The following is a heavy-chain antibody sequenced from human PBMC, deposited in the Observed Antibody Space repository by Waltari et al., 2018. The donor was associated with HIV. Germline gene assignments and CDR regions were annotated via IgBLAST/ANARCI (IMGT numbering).Heavy chain of an antibody. CDR2: INQSGNT. D-gene: IGHD3-10*01. CDR3: ARVFGGGHFDS. V-gene: IGHV4-34*01. Sequence: QVQLHQWGAGLLKPSETLSLTCAVYGGSFRNNFWSGIRHLSGKGLEWIGEINQSGNTRYKPSLRSRVITSVDTARKQFSLKLGFVTAADTAMYYCARVFGGGHFDSWGQGTLLIVSS. J-gene: IGHJ4*02. CDR1: GGSFRNNF.